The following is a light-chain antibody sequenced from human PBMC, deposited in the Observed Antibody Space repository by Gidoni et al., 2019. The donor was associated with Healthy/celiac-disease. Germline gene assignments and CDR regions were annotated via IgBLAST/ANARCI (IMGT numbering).Light chain of an antibody. Sequence: DTQLTQSPSTLSASVGDRVTITCQASQSSSSWLAWYQQKPGKAPKLLVYKAFSVESGVPSRFSGSGSGTEFTLTISSLQPDDFTTYYCQQYNSYPWTFGQGTKVEIK. CDR3: QQYNSYPWT. V-gene: IGKV1-5*03. CDR1: QSSSSW. J-gene: IGKJ1*01. CDR2: KAF.